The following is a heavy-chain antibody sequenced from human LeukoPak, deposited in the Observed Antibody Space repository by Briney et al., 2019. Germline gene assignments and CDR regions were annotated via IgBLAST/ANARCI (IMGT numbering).Heavy chain of an antibody. CDR3: AKDLLPYCGGDCKTTVDY. Sequence: GGSLRLSCTASGFTFSGYSMNWIRQAPGKGLEWVSSFGTRSTSIYHADSVKGRFTISRDNSKNTLYLQMNSLRAEDTAVYYCAKDLLPYCGGDCKTTVDYWGQGTLVTVSS. CDR1: GFTFSGYS. D-gene: IGHD2-21*02. J-gene: IGHJ4*02. V-gene: IGHV3-21*04. CDR2: FGTRSTSI.